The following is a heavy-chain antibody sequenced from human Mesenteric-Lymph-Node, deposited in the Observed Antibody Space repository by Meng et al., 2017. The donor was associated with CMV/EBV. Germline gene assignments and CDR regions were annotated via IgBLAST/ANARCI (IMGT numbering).Heavy chain of an antibody. CDR2: INPNSGGT. Sequence: ASVKVSCKASGYTFTGYYMHWVRQAPGQGLEWMGWINPNSGGTNYAQKFQGRVTMTRDTSISTAYMELSRLRSEDTAVYYCARDSRGDGDAFDIWGQGTMVTVSS. CDR1: GYTFTGYY. D-gene: IGHD5-24*01. V-gene: IGHV1-2*02. CDR3: ARDSRGDGDAFDI. J-gene: IGHJ3*02.